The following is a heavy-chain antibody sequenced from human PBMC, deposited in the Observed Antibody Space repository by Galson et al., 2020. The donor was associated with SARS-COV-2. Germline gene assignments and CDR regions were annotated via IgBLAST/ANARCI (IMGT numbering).Heavy chain of an antibody. Sequence: PGGSLRLSCAASGFSFSSYSMDWVRQAPGKGLEWISYISSSSNTIYYAASVKGRFTISRDNAKSSLFLEMKNLRAEDTAVYYCAREIVGATDYFDSWGQGTQVTVSS. CDR3: AREIVGATDYFDS. D-gene: IGHD1-26*01. V-gene: IGHV3-48*01. CDR2: ISSSSNTI. J-gene: IGHJ4*02. CDR1: GFSFSSYS.